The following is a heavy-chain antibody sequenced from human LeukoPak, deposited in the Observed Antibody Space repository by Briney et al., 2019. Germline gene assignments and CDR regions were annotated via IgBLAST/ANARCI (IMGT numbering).Heavy chain of an antibody. CDR1: GFTVSSNY. CDR3: AKDGKRYSSSATFDY. D-gene: IGHD6-13*01. J-gene: IGHJ4*02. Sequence: GGSLRLSCAASGFTVSSNYMSWVRQAPGKGLEWVSVIYSGGSTYYADSVKGRFTISRDNSKNTLYLQMNSLRAEDTAVYYCAKDGKRYSSSATFDYWGQGTLVTVSS. V-gene: IGHV3-53*01. CDR2: IYSGGST.